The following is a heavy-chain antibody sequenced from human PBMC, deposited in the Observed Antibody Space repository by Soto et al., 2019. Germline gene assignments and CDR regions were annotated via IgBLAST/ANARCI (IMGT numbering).Heavy chain of an antibody. J-gene: IGHJ6*03. CDR1: GGYISSGGYY. V-gene: IGHV4-31*03. CDR2: IYYSGST. CDR3: ARGGGHNMDV. Sequence: QVQLQESGPGLVKPSQTLSLTCTVSGGYISSGGYYWSWIRQHPGKGLEWIGYIYYSGSTYYTPYRKSRVTISVDTSKNQFSLKLSSVTAADTAVYYCARGGGHNMDVWGKGTTVTVSS. D-gene: IGHD5-18*01.